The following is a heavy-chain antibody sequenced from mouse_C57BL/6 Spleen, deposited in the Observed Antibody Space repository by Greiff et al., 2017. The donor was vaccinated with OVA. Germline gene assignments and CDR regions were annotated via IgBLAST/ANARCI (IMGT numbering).Heavy chain of an antibody. J-gene: IGHJ1*03. CDR2: ISSGSSTI. CDR1: GFTFSDYG. Sequence: VQLKESGGGLVKPGGSLKLSCAASGFTFSDYGMHWVRQAPEKGLEWVAYISSGSSTIYYADTVKGRFTISRDNAKNTLFLQMTSLRSEDTAMYYCARAYGSSAYWYFDVWGTGTTVTVSS. D-gene: IGHD1-1*01. CDR3: ARAYGSSAYWYFDV. V-gene: IGHV5-17*01.